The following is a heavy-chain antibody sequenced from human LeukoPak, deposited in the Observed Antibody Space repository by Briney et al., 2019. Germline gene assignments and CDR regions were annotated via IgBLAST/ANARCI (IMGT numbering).Heavy chain of an antibody. D-gene: IGHD3-10*01. J-gene: IGHJ4*02. V-gene: IGHV4/OR15-8*01. CDR3: ARWEVTVRGVTDS. CDR1: GGSISNNNW. Sequence: SETLSLTCAVSGGSISNNNWWNWVRQPPGEGLEWIGEIYHTGSANYNPSLKSRVTISVDKSKNQFSLKLSSVTAADTAVYYCARWEVTVRGVTDSWGQGTLVTVSS. CDR2: IYHTGSA.